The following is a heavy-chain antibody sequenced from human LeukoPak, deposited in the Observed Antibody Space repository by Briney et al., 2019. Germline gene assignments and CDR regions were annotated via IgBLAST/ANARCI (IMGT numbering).Heavy chain of an antibody. CDR3: ARLSAVAGAY. CDR1: GGSISSSSYY. CDR2: IYYSGST. J-gene: IGHJ4*02. V-gene: IGHV4-39*01. Sequence: PSETLSLTCTVSGGSISSSSYYWGWIRQPPGKGLEWIGSIYYSGSTYYNPSLKSRVTISVDTSKNQFSLKLSSVTAADTAVYYCARLSAVAGAYWGQGTLVTVSS. D-gene: IGHD6-19*01.